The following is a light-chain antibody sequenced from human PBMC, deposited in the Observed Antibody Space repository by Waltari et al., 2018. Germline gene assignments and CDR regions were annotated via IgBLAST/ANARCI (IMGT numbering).Light chain of an antibody. CDR3: KQYNTYPWT. J-gene: IGKJ1*01. V-gene: IGKV1-5*03. Sequence: DIQMTQSPSTLSASVGDRVTITCRASQSISSSLAWYQQKSGKAPKLLIYKASTLESGVPARVSGSASGIDFALTISSLQADDFATYYCKQYNTYPWTFGKGTKVEIK. CDR2: KAS. CDR1: QSISSS.